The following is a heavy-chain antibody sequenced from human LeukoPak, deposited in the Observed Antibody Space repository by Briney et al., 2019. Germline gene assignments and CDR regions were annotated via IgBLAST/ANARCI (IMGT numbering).Heavy chain of an antibody. D-gene: IGHD5-18*01. CDR3: AREVGPIQLHLWGSAFDY. V-gene: IGHV1-46*01. J-gene: IGHJ4*02. Sequence: ASVKVSCKASGYAFTRHYMHWVRQAPGQGLEWMGLINPSGSSTIYAQKSQGRVTMTRDTSISTAYMELSSLRSEDTAVYYCAREVGPIQLHLWGSAFDYWGQGTLVTVSS. CDR1: GYAFTRHY. CDR2: INPSGSST.